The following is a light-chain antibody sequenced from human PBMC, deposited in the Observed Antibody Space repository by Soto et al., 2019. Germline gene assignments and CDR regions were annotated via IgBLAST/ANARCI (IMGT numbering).Light chain of an antibody. CDR1: QSVSSY. Sequence: EIVLTQSPATLSLSPGERATLPCRASQSVSSYLAWYQQKPGQAPRLLIYDASNRATGIPARFSGSGSGTDFTLTISSLEPEDFAVYYCQQRSNWPRGLTFGGGTKV. J-gene: IGKJ4*01. V-gene: IGKV3-11*01. CDR3: QQRSNWPRGLT. CDR2: DAS.